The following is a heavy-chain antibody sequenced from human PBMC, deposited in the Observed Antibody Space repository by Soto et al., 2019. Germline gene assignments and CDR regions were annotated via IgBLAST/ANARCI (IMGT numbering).Heavy chain of an antibody. CDR1: GGSFSGYY. J-gene: IGHJ5*02. D-gene: IGHD4-17*01. CDR2: INHSGST. V-gene: IGHV4-34*09. CDR3: ARATVTTTKNWFDP. Sequence: PSETLSLTCAVYGGSFSGYYWSWIRQPPGKGLEWIGEINHSGSTNYNPSLKSRVTISVDTSKNQFSLKLSSVTAADTAVYYCARATVTTTKNWFDPWGQGTLVTVSS.